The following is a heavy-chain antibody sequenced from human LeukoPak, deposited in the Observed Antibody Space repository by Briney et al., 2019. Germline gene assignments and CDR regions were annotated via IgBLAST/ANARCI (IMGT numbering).Heavy chain of an antibody. D-gene: IGHD2-21*01. CDR2: IASDGSHT. CDR1: GFTFSTYF. CDR3: AKKRQNTIPHPGAFDI. V-gene: IGHV3-30-3*02. Sequence: GGSLRLSCAASGFTFSTYFMHWVRQAPGKGLEWVADIASDGSHTFYVESVKGRFTISRDNSKNTLYLQMNSLRAEDTDVYFCAKKRQNTIPHPGAFDIGGQGTMVTVSS. J-gene: IGHJ3*02.